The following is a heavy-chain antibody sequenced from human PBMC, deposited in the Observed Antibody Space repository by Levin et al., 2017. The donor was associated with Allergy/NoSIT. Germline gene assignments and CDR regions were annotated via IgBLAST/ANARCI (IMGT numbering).Heavy chain of an antibody. J-gene: IGHJ4*02. CDR1: GFTFSSFS. CDR2: ISYSGTST. CDR3: AKGGDPYSSGWYGDFDY. V-gene: IGHV3-23*01. Sequence: GGSLRLSCGASGFTFSSFSMSWVRQAPGKGLEWVSTISYSGTSTYYADFVKGRVAISRDNSKNTLYLQMNSLRVEDTATYYCAKGGDPYSSGWYGDFDYWGQGSLVTVSS. D-gene: IGHD6-19*01.